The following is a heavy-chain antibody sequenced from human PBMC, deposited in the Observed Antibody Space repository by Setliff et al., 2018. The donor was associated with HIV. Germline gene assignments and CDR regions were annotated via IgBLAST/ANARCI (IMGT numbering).Heavy chain of an antibody. J-gene: IGHJ4*02. CDR3: ATRPRIAARPFDY. CDR1: GVSVGGGDYY. Sequence: SETLSLTCSVSGVSVGGGDYYWHWIRQHPEKALEWIGYIFHSGDTYYNPSLKSRISMSVDTSKNQFSLELTSLTAADTAVYYCATRPRIAARPFDYWGQGMLVTVS. V-gene: IGHV4-31*03. CDR2: IFHSGDT. D-gene: IGHD6-6*01.